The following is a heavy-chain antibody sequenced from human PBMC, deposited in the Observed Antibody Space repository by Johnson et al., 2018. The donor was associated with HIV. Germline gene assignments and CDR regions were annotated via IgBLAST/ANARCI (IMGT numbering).Heavy chain of an antibody. CDR2: ISYDGTNK. J-gene: IGHJ3*02. CDR3: ARPLDWKDLSDALNI. Sequence: QVQLVESGGGVVQPGRSLRLSCAASGFTFSSYAMHWVRQAPGEGLEWVAVISYDGTNKYYADSAKGRFPIPRDNSKNTVYLQMNSLRADDTAMYYCARPLDWKDLSDALNIWGQGTMVSVSS. CDR1: GFTFSSYA. D-gene: IGHD3/OR15-3a*01. V-gene: IGHV3-30-3*01.